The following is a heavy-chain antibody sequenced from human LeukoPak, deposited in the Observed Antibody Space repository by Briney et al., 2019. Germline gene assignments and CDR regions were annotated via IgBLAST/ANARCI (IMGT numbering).Heavy chain of an antibody. CDR1: GGTFSIYA. Sequence: VASVTVSCKASGGTFSIYAISWVRQAPGQGLEWMGGIIPIFGTANYAQKFQGRVTITADESTSTAYMELSSLRSEDTAVYYCARVSGSTIFGVVIQAPFDYWGQGTLVTVSS. J-gene: IGHJ4*02. CDR3: ARVSGSTIFGVVIQAPFDY. V-gene: IGHV1-69*01. D-gene: IGHD3-3*01. CDR2: IIPIFGTA.